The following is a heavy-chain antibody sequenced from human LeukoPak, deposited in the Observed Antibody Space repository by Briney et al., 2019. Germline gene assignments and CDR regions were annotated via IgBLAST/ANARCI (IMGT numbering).Heavy chain of an antibody. D-gene: IGHD3-9*01. CDR3: AKEAVDYDILTVYYTTGYFDY. CDR1: GFTFSSYA. Sequence: PGGSLRLSCAASGFTFSSYAMSWVRQAPGKGLEWVSGISGSGGNTYYADSVKGRFTISRDNSKNTLYLQMGSLRAEDTAVYYCAKEAVDYDILTVYYTTGYFDYWGQGTLVTVSS. V-gene: IGHV3-23*01. CDR2: ISGSGGNT. J-gene: IGHJ4*02.